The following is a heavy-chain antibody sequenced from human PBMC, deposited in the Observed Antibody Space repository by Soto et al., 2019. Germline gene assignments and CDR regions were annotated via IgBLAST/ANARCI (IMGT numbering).Heavy chain of an antibody. J-gene: IGHJ4*02. V-gene: IGHV4-31*03. CDR3: ARFIPGTGSDY. D-gene: IGHD1-20*01. CDR1: GGSISSGGYY. Sequence: QVQLQESGPGLVKPSQTLSLTCTVSGGSISSGGYYWSWIRQHPGKGLEWIGYIYYSGSTYYNPSLKGRVTPAVDTSNNQSSLKLSSVTAADTAVYYCARFIPGTGSDYWGQGTLVTVSS. CDR2: IYYSGST.